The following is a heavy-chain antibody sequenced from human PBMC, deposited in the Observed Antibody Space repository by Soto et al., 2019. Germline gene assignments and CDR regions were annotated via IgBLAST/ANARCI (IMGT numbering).Heavy chain of an antibody. CDR2: IIPIFGTA. CDR1: GGTFSSYA. J-gene: IGHJ5*02. V-gene: IGHV1-69*13. D-gene: IGHD3-22*01. Sequence: ASGKVSCKASGGTFSSYAIIWVRQAPGQGLEWMGGIIPIFGTANYAQKFQGRVTITADESTSTAYMELSSLRSEDTAVYYCARDHRRSYYDSSGFWFDPWGQGTLVTVSS. CDR3: ARDHRRSYYDSSGFWFDP.